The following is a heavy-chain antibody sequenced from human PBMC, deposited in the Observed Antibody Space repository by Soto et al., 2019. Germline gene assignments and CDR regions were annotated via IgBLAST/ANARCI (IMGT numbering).Heavy chain of an antibody. CDR1: GFSLTTRGMC. D-gene: IGHD2-21*02. CDR3: ARAPAGDCKNGIDV. Sequence: GSRPTLVSPTQTLTLTCTFSGFSLTTRGMCVSWIRQPPGKALEWLALIDWDNDKYYSTSLKTRLSVSKDTSKSQAVLTMTNMDPADTATYYCARAPAGDCKNGIDVWGQGTTVTVSS. V-gene: IGHV2-70*01. J-gene: IGHJ6*02. CDR2: IDWDNDK.